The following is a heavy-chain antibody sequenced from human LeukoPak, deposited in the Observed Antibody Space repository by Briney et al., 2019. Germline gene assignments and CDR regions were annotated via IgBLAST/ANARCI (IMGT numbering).Heavy chain of an antibody. CDR2: MKPKRGNT. CDR1: GYTFTSYD. D-gene: IGHD2-15*01. Sequence: ASVKVSCKASGYTFTSYDINWVRQATGQGLEWIGSMKPKRGNTGYAQKFQGRVTMTRDTSISTAYMELSSLRSEDTAVYYCVAVVDTSFDYWGQGTPVIVSS. CDR3: VAVVDTSFDY. J-gene: IGHJ4*02. V-gene: IGHV1-8*01.